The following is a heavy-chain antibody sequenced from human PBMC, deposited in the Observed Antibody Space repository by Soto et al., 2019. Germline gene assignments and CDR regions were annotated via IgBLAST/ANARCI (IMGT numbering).Heavy chain of an antibody. CDR2: IKSKTDGGTT. V-gene: IGHV3-15*07. D-gene: IGHD6-13*01. Sequence: PGGSLRLSCAASGFTFSNAWMNWVRQAPGKGLEWVGLIKSKTDGGTTDYAAPVKGRFTISRDDSKNTLYLQMNSLKTEDTAVYYCTTLSLEPGYSSSWYSYYGMGVWGQGTTVTVSS. J-gene: IGHJ6*02. CDR1: GFTFSNAW. CDR3: TTLSLEPGYSSSWYSYYGMGV.